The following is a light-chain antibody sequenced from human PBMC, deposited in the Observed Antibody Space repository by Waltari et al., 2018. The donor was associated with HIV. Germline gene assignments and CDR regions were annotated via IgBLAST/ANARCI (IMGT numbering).Light chain of an antibody. CDR3: ATWDDTLSGPV. CDR2: RNN. V-gene: IGLV1-47*01. J-gene: IGLJ2*01. CDR1: RSNIASNY. Sequence: QSVLTQAPSASGTPGQRVTISCSGSRSNIASNYVYWYHQFPGTAPKLLIYRNNQRPSGVPDRFSGSKSGTSASLAISGLRSEDEADYYCATWDDTLSGPVFGGGTKLTVL.